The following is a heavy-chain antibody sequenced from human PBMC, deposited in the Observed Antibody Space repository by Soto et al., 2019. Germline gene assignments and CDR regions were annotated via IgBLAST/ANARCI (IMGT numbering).Heavy chain of an antibody. CDR3: ARSRSSSWWFDP. V-gene: IGHV1-3*01. CDR2: INAGNGNA. Sequence: GASVKVSCKASGYTFTSYAMHWVRQAPGQRLGWMGWINAGNGNAKYSQKFQGRVTITRDTSASTAYMELSSLRSEDTAVYYCARSRSSSWWFDPWGQGTLVTAPQ. D-gene: IGHD6-6*01. CDR1: GYTFTSYA. J-gene: IGHJ5*02.